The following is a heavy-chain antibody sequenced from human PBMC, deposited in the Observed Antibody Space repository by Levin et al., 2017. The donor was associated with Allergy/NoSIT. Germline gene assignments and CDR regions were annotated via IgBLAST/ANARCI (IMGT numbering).Heavy chain of an antibody. J-gene: IGHJ4*02. CDR1: GFTFSDYY. Sequence: GGSLRLSCAASGFTFSDYYMSWIRQAPGKGLEWVSYISSSGSTIYYADSVKGRFTISRDNAKNSLYLQMNSLRAEDTAVYYCARALKSYCGGDCYSYPYFDYWGQGTLVTVSS. CDR3: ARALKSYCGGDCYSYPYFDY. D-gene: IGHD2-21*02. CDR2: ISSSGSTI. V-gene: IGHV3-11*01.